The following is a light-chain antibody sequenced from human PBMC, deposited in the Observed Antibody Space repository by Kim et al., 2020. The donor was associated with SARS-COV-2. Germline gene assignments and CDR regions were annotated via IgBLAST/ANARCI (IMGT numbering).Light chain of an antibody. J-gene: IGKJ3*01. CDR3: QQYDSFT. CDR1: QDISNY. CDR2: DAS. V-gene: IGKV1-33*01. Sequence: DIQMTQSPSSLSASVGDRVTITCQASQDISNYLNWYQQKPWKAPKLLIYDASNLETGVPSRFSGSGSGTDFTFTISSLQPEDIATYYCQQYDSFTFGPGTKVDIK.